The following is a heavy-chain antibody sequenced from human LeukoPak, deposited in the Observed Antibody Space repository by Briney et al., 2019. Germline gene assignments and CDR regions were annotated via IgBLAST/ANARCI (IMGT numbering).Heavy chain of an antibody. CDR1: GYSISSGYY. CDR2: IYHSGST. CDR3: ARGLDYGDYDSWTIGTYFDY. Sequence: SETLSLTCTVSGYSISSGYYWGWIRQPPGKGLEWIGSIYHSGSTYYNPSLKSRVTISVDTSKNQFSLKLSSVTAADTAVYYCARGLDYGDYDSWTIGTYFDYWGQGTLVTVSS. V-gene: IGHV4-38-2*02. D-gene: IGHD4-17*01. J-gene: IGHJ4*02.